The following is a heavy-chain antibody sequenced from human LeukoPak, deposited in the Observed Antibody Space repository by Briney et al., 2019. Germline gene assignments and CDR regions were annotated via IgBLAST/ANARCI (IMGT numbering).Heavy chain of an antibody. D-gene: IGHD3-3*01. Sequence: ASVTVSCKASGYTFTSYDINWVRQATGQGLEWMGWMNPNSGSTGYAQKFQGRVTMTRNTTINTAYMELSSLRSEDTAVYYCARGCGYYDFWSGSYFNWFDTWGQGTLVTVSS. V-gene: IGHV1-8*01. CDR3: ARGCGYYDFWSGSYFNWFDT. CDR1: GYTFTSYD. CDR2: MNPNSGST. J-gene: IGHJ5*02.